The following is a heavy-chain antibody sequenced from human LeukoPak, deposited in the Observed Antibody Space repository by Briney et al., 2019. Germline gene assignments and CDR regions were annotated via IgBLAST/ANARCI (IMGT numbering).Heavy chain of an antibody. CDR2: IYSGGST. V-gene: IGHV3-53*01. J-gene: IGHJ4*02. Sequence: PGGSLRLSCAASGFTVSSNYMSWVRQAPGKGLEWVSVIYSGGSTYYADSVKGRFTISRDNSKNTLYLQMNSLRAEDTAVYYCAKDRRITFGGVIVPNFDYWGQGTLVTVSS. D-gene: IGHD3-16*02. CDR1: GFTVSSNY. CDR3: AKDRRITFGGVIVPNFDY.